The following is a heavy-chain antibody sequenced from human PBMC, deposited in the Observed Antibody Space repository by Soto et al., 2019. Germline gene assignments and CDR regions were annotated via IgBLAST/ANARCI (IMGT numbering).Heavy chain of an antibody. CDR3: ARDLRFFGSGSFFWGMDV. J-gene: IGHJ6*02. CDR2: IIPFIRAS. V-gene: IGHV1-69*01. Sequence: QVLLVQSGAEVKKPGSSVKVSCKTSGDTFGSYAISWVRQAPGQGLEWMGGIIPFIRASNYAQKFQGRVTITADESTTNGDLGLGKLGFGDTAGDLCARDLRFFGSGSFFWGMDVWGQGTTVTVSS. D-gene: IGHD3-10*01. CDR1: GDTFGSYA.